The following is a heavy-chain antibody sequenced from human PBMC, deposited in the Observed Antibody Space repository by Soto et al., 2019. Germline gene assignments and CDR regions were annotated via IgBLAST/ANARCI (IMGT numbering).Heavy chain of an antibody. D-gene: IGHD3-16*01. J-gene: IGHJ4*02. CDR1: GFTFSDRY. Sequence: GGSLRLSCAASGFTFSDRYMDWVRQASGKGLEWVGRTKNKANSYTTEYAASVKGRFTISRDYSRDSVYLQMNSLKTDDTAVYYCTIEGAYPGPVFDYPGQGTLITVSS. CDR3: TIEGAYPGPVFDY. CDR2: TKNKANSYTT. V-gene: IGHV3-72*01.